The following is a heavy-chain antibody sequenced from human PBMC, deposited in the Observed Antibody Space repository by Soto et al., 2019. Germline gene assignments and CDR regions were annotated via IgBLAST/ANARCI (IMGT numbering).Heavy chain of an antibody. D-gene: IGHD5-12*01. CDR1: GFRFSSYASYA. J-gene: IGHJ5*02. CDR2: ISGSGDST. Sequence: EVQLLESGGDLVQPGGSLRLSCAGSGFRFSSYASYAMSWVRQAPGKGLEWVSSISGSGDSTYYAHSVRGRFTISRDNSMDTLYLQMDSLRAEDTAVYYCAKGLFSGIDYPWTWGQGTLVTVSS. V-gene: IGHV3-23*01. CDR3: AKGLFSGIDYPWT.